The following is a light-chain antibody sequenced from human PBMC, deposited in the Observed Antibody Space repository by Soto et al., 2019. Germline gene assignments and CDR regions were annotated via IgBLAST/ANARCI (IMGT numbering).Light chain of an antibody. Sequence: EVVLTQSPGTLSLSPGERATLSCRASQSVSSNYVAWYQQKPGQTPRLLIYGASSRATGIPDRFSGSGSGTDFTLTISRLEPEDFAVYFCQQYGSSPTTFGQGTKVDI. J-gene: IGKJ1*01. CDR2: GAS. CDR1: QSVSSNY. V-gene: IGKV3-20*01. CDR3: QQYGSSPTT.